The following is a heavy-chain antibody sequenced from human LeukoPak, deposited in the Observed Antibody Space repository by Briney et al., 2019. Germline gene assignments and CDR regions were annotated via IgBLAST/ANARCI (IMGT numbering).Heavy chain of an antibody. J-gene: IGHJ3*02. CDR3: ATHYDILTGAAFDI. D-gene: IGHD3-9*01. V-gene: IGHV4-59*01. Sequence: SETLSLTCTVSGGSISSYYWSWVRHPPGKGLEWIGYIYYSGSTTYNPSLKSRVTISVDTSNNQFSLKLSSVTAADTAVYYCATHYDILTGAAFDIWGQGTMVTVSS. CDR2: IYYSGST. CDR1: GGSISSYY.